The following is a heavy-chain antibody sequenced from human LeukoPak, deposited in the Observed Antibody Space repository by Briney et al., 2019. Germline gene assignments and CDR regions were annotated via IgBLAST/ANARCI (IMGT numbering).Heavy chain of an antibody. Sequence: GGSLTLSCAASGFTLSSYWMSWVRHAPGKGLEWVANIKQDGSEKYYLDSVKGRFTISRDKAKHSLYLQMISLRAEDTAVYYCARFGSGSYHYYYGMDVWGQGTTVTVSS. CDR3: ARFGSGSYHYYYGMDV. CDR2: IKQDGSEK. D-gene: IGHD3-10*01. V-gene: IGHV3-7*01. J-gene: IGHJ6*02. CDR1: GFTLSSYW.